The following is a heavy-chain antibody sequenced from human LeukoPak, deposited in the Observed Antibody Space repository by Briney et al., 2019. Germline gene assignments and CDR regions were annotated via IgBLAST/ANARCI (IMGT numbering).Heavy chain of an antibody. CDR3: ARANILTGPNY. J-gene: IGHJ4*02. V-gene: IGHV4-31*03. CDR1: GGSISSDGYY. D-gene: IGHD3-9*01. CDR2: IYYSGST. Sequence: SETLSLTCTVSGGSISSDGYYGSWIRQHPGKGLELIGYIYYSGSTYYNPSLKSRVTISVDTSKNQFSLNLDSVTAADTAVYYCARANILTGPNYRGQGTLVTVSS.